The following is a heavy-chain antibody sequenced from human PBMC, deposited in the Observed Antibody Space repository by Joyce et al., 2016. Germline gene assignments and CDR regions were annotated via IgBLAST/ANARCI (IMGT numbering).Heavy chain of an antibody. CDR3: AKILTATYSSGWFLDY. CDR2: ISYDGIYK. D-gene: IGHD6-25*01. Sequence: QVQLVESGGVVVQPGRSLRLSCAASGLTLRNYGVHWVSQAPGKGLEWVAVISYDGIYKYYADPVKGRFTSSRDNSKNTGFLEMNSLGTEDTAVYYCAKILTATYSSGWFLDYWGQGTLVTVSS. CDR1: GLTLRNYG. V-gene: IGHV3-30*18. J-gene: IGHJ4*02.